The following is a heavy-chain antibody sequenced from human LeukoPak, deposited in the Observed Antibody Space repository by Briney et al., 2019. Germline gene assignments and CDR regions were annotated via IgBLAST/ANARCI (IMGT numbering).Heavy chain of an antibody. CDR2: IKQDGSEK. CDR3: AKVRWELLEGGYFDY. J-gene: IGHJ4*02. CDR1: GFTFSNYW. D-gene: IGHD1-26*01. V-gene: IGHV3-7*03. Sequence: GGSLRLSCAASGFTFSNYWMDWVRQVPGKGLEWVADIKQDGSEKYYVDSVKGRFTISRDNAKNSLYLQMNSLRAEDTAVYYCAKVRWELLEGGYFDYWGQGTLVTVSS.